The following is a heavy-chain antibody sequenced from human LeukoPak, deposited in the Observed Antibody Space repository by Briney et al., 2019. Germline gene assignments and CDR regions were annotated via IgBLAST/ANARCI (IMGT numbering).Heavy chain of an antibody. Sequence: GRSLRLSCAASGFTFSSYGMHWVRLAPGKGLEWVAVISYDGSNKYYADSVKGRFTISRDNSKNTLYLQMNSLRAEDTAVYYCAKGPLLYSSSWPFDYWGQGTLVTVSS. CDR1: GFTFSSYG. CDR2: ISYDGSNK. J-gene: IGHJ4*02. V-gene: IGHV3-30*18. D-gene: IGHD6-13*01. CDR3: AKGPLLYSSSWPFDY.